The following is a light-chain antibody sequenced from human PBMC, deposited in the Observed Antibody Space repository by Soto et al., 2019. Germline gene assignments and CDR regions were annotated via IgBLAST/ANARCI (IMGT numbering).Light chain of an antibody. CDR3: QPYGSSPPT. CDR1: QSVSTNY. J-gene: IGKJ1*01. V-gene: IGKV3-20*01. CDR2: GAS. Sequence: EIVLTQSPGTLSLSPGERATLSCRASQSVSTNYLAWYQRKPGQAPRLLIYGASSRATDIPNRFSGSGSGTVFTLTITRLKAEDFAVYYCQPYGSSPPTFGQGTKVEIK.